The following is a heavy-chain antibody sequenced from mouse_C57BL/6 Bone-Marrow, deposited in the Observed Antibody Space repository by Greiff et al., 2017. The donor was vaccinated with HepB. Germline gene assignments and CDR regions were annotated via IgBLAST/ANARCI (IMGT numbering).Heavy chain of an antibody. J-gene: IGHJ3*01. V-gene: IGHV5-4*03. Sequence: EVKLMESGGGLVKPGGSLKLSCAASGFTFSSYAMSWVRQTPEKRLEWVATISDGGSYTYDPDNVKGRFTISRDNAKNNLYLQMSHLKSEDTAMYYCAKPAPYYGSSYGFAYWGQGTLVTVSA. CDR1: GFTFSSYA. CDR2: ISDGGSYT. D-gene: IGHD1-1*01. CDR3: AKPAPYYGSSYGFAY.